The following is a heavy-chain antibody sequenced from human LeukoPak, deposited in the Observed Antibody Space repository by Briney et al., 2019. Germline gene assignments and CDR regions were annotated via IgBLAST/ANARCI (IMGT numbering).Heavy chain of an antibody. J-gene: IGHJ4*02. Sequence: GGSLTLSCAASGFTFSSYWMSWVRQAPGKGLEWVANMKQDGSEEYYVGPVNGRFTISRDNAKNSLYLQMNSLRAEDTAVYYCARDQLGGNVDYWGQGTLVTVSS. CDR3: ARDQLGGNVDY. D-gene: IGHD4-23*01. CDR2: MKQDGSEE. V-gene: IGHV3-7*04. CDR1: GFTFSSYW.